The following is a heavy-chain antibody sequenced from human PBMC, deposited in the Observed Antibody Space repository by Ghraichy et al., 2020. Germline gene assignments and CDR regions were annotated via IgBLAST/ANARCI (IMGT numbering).Heavy chain of an antibody. CDR2: ISSSSSYT. V-gene: IGHV3-11*06. D-gene: IGHD2-2*01. CDR1: GFTFSDYY. J-gene: IGHJ3*02. CDR3: AREGVVPAAINAFDI. Sequence: GESLNISCAASGFTFSDYYMSWIRQAPGKGLEWVSYISSSSSYTNYADSVKGRFTISRDNAKNSLYLQMNSLRAEDTAVYYCAREGVVPAAINAFDIWGQGTMVTVSS.